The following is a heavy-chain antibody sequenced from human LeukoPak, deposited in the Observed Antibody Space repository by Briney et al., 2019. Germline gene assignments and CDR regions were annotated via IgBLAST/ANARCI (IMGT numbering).Heavy chain of an antibody. CDR2: ISSSSSYI. J-gene: IGHJ6*03. D-gene: IGHD3-3*01. CDR3: ARDQTSGYDFWSGYYLPYYYYYMDV. CDR1: GFTLSDAW. Sequence: GGSLRLSCAASGFTLSDAWMNWVRQAPGKGLEWVSSISSSSSYIYYADSVKGRFTISRDNAKNSLYLQMNSLRAEDTAVYYCARDQTSGYDFWSGYYLPYYYYYMDVWGKGTTVTVSS. V-gene: IGHV3-21*01.